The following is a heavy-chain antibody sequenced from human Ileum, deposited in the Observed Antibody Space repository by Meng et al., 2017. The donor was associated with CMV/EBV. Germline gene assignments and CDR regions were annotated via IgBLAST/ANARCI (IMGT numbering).Heavy chain of an antibody. J-gene: IGHJ4*02. CDR1: GGSISSSSYY. CDR3: VRISSSSRPNFEY. V-gene: IGHV4-39*07. D-gene: IGHD6-6*01. Sequence: SETLSLTCTVSGGSISSSSYYWGWIRQPPGKGLEWIGSIHYSGSTYYNLSLRSRVTMSLDTSKHQFSLELSSVTAADTALYYCVRISSSSRPNFEYWGQGTLVTVSS. CDR2: IHYSGST.